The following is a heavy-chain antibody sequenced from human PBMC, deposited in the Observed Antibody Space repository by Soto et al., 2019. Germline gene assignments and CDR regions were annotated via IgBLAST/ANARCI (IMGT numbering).Heavy chain of an antibody. CDR1: GFTLRGYE. Sequence: LRLSFAASGFTLRGYEMHWVRQAPGKGLEWVSYISGSGYTKYYAESVKGRFTISRDNAKNSLYLQMNSLRAEDTAVYYCARDGIDDTLYYFDYWGQGTLVTVSS. CDR3: ARDGIDDTLYYFDY. V-gene: IGHV3-48*03. J-gene: IGHJ4*02. CDR2: ISGSGYTK. D-gene: IGHD3-22*01.